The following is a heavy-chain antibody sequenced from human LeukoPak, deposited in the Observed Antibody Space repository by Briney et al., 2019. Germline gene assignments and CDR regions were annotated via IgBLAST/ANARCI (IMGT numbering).Heavy chain of an antibody. CDR2: ITGRGGAT. J-gene: IGHJ3*02. V-gene: IGHV3-23*01. CDR3: AKDTAFYYDSSGSIDI. CDR1: GFTFSNFA. Sequence: PGGSLRLSCAASGFTFSNFAMSWVRQAPGKVLEWVSVITGRGGATHNADSVKGRFTISRDNSKNTLYLQMNSLRAEDTAVYYCAKDTAFYYDSSGSIDIWGQGTMVTVSS. D-gene: IGHD3-22*01.